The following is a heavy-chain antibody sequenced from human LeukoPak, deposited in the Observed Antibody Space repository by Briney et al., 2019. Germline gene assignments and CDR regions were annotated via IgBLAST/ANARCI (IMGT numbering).Heavy chain of an antibody. Sequence: ASAKVSCKASGYTFTGYHMHWVPETPGQGLEWMAWINTNTAGTKSAQKFQGRATMTRDTSISTAYMELSRLRSDDSAVYYGVRGGATSWYDYWGQGTLLTVSS. CDR1: GYTFTGYH. CDR2: INTNTAGT. V-gene: IGHV1-2*02. J-gene: IGHJ4*02. D-gene: IGHD6-13*01. CDR3: VRGGATSWYDY.